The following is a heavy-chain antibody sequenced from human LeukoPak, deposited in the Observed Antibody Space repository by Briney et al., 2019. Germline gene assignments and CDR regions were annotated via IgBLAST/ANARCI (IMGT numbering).Heavy chain of an antibody. V-gene: IGHV3-21*06. J-gene: IGHJ4*02. CDR2: ISGSSSLI. CDR3: VRGDRRDY. D-gene: IGHD3-22*01. Sequence: PGGSLRLSCVGSGFKFRLFSLTWGRQAPGKGLEYLASISGSSSLIYYADSVKGRFTISRDNAMNSVYLQMNALRVDDTAVYFCVRGDRRDYWGQGTPVTVSS. CDR1: GFKFRLFS.